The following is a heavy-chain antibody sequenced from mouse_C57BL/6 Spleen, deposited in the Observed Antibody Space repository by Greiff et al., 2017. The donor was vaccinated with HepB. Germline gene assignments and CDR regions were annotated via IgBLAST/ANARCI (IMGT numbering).Heavy chain of an antibody. CDR3: ARLGDYEGYYYAMDY. J-gene: IGHJ4*01. V-gene: IGHV1-69*01. Sequence: QVQLQQPGAELVMPGASVKLSCKASGYTFTSYWMHWVKQRPGQGLEWIGEIDPSDSYTNYNQKFKGKSTLTVDKSSSTAYMQLSSLTSEDSAVYYWARLGDYEGYYYAMDYWGQGTSVTVSS. CDR1: GYTFTSYW. CDR2: IDPSDSYT. D-gene: IGHD2-4*01.